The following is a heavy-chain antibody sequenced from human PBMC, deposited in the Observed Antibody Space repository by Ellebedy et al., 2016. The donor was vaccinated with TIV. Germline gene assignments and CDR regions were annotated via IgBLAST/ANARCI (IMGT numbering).Heavy chain of an antibody. CDR1: GYTFTSYD. V-gene: IGHV1-8*01. Sequence: ASVKVSXXASGYTFTSYDINWVRQATGQGLEWMGWMNPNSGKTGYAQKFQGRVTMTRNTSISTAYMELSSLRSEDTAVYYCARGALPGYSGYSDYWGQGTLVTVSS. CDR3: ARGALPGYSGYSDY. D-gene: IGHD5-12*01. CDR2: MNPNSGKT. J-gene: IGHJ4*02.